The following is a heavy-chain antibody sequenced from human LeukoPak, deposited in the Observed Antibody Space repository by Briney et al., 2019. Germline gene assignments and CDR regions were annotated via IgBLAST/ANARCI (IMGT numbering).Heavy chain of an antibody. CDR3: ARRRGSSTGQFDC. CDR2: IYPNDSDT. V-gene: IGHV5-51*01. CDR1: GYSFTSYW. Sequence: GEPLKISCKGSGYSFTSYWIGWVRQMPGKGLEGVGVIYPNDSDTRYSPSFQGQVTISADKSISTAYLQWGSLKASDTAMYYCARRRGSSTGQFDCWGQGTLVTV. D-gene: IGHD2-2*01. J-gene: IGHJ4*02.